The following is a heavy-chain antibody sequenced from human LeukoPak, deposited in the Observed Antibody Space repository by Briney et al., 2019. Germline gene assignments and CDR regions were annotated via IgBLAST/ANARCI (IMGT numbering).Heavy chain of an antibody. J-gene: IGHJ4*02. CDR2: INHSGST. V-gene: IGHV4-34*01. D-gene: IGHD4-17*01. CDR3: ARPKTTVTTSPFDY. CDR1: GGSFSGYY. Sequence: PSETLSLTCADYGGSFSGYYWSWIRQPPGKGLEWIGEINHSGSTNCNPSLKSRVTISVDTSKNQFSLKLSSVTAADTAVYYCARPKTTVTTSPFDYWGQGTLVTVSS.